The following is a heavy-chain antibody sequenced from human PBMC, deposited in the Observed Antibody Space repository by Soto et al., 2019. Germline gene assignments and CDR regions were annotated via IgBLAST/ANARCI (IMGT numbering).Heavy chain of an antibody. Sequence: QVQLEQSGAEVKKPGASVKVSCKASGYTFTSYDINWVRQAPGQGPEWMGWMNPNSGNSGYAQEFQGRVTMTRDTSIDRAYMELSSLRCEDTAVYYCARAVPAAKLNMDVWGKGTTVTVSS. D-gene: IGHD2-2*01. CDR2: MNPNSGNS. V-gene: IGHV1-8*01. CDR3: ARAVPAAKLNMDV. J-gene: IGHJ6*03. CDR1: GYTFTSYD.